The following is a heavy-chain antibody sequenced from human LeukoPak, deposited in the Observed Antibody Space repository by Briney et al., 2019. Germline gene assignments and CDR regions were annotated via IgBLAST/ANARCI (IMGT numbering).Heavy chain of an antibody. CDR3: ARWGPSRDFWSGPRNKSWFDP. CDR2: IYYSGST. CDR1: GGSISSGGYY. D-gene: IGHD3-3*01. J-gene: IGHJ5*02. Sequence: PSETLSLTCTVSGGSISSGGYYWSWIRQHPGKGLEWIGYIYYSGSTYYNPSLKSRVTISVDTSKNQFSLKPSSVTAADTAVYYCARWGPSRDFWSGPRNKSWFDPWGQGTLVTVSS. V-gene: IGHV4-31*03.